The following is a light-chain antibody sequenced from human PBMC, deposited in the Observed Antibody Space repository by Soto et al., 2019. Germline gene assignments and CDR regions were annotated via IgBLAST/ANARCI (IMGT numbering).Light chain of an antibody. J-gene: IGLJ2*01. CDR3: CSYARSNTYV. Sequence: QSALTQPPSASGSPGQSVTISCTGTSSDVGSYNYVSWYQQHPGKAPKLMIYEVSKRPSGVPNRFSGSKSGNTASLTVSGLQAEDEADYYCCSYARSNTYVFGGGTKVTVL. CDR2: EVS. V-gene: IGLV2-8*01. CDR1: SSDVGSYNY.